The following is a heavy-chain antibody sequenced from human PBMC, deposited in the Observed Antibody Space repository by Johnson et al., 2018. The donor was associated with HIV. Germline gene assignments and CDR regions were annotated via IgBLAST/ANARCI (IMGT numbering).Heavy chain of an antibody. J-gene: IGHJ3*02. D-gene: IGHD6-19*01. CDR1: GFTFSNAW. Sequence: VQLVESGGDLVKPGGSLRLSCAASGFTFSNAWMSWVRQAPGKGLEYVSALSSNGGSTYYANSVKGRFTISRDNSKNTLYLQMTSVRAEDTAVYYCAREDGSGWSTRGDDAFDIWGQGTMVTVSA. CDR2: LSSNGGST. CDR3: AREDGSGWSTRGDDAFDI. V-gene: IGHV3-64*01.